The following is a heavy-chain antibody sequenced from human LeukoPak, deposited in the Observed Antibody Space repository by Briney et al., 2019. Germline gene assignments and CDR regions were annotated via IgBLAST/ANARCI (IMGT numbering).Heavy chain of an antibody. Sequence: GGSLRLSCAASGFTFSSYAMHWVRQAPGKGLEWVAVISYDGSNKYYADSVKGRFTISRDKSKNTLYLQMNSLRAEDTAVYYCAKGAQYYGSGSHRRGHYFDSWGQGTLVTVSS. CDR3: AKGAQYYGSGSHRRGHYFDS. J-gene: IGHJ4*02. V-gene: IGHV3-30*04. CDR1: GFTFSSYA. D-gene: IGHD3-10*01. CDR2: ISYDGSNK.